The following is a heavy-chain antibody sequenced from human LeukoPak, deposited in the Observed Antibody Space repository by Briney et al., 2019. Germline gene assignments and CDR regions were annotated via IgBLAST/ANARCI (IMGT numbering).Heavy chain of an antibody. CDR2: IYYSGST. CDR1: GGSISSSSYY. CDR3: ARDREVGATGYYFDY. J-gene: IGHJ4*02. Sequence: PSETLSLTCTVSGGSISSSSYYWGWIRQPPGKGLEWIGSIYYSGSTYYNPSLKSRVTISVDTSKNHFSLRLSSVTAVDTAVYYCARDREVGATGYYFDYWGQGTLVTVSS. D-gene: IGHD1-26*01. V-gene: IGHV4-39*02.